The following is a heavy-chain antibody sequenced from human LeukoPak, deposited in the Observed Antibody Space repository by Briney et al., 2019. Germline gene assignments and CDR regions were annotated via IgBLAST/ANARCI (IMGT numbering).Heavy chain of an antibody. CDR1: GYTFTSYG. CDR3: ASLRLLSGSYWEWFDP. V-gene: IGHV1-18*01. J-gene: IGHJ5*02. D-gene: IGHD1-26*01. CDR2: ISAYNGNT. Sequence: ASVKVSCKASGYTFTSYGISWVRQAPGQGLEWMGWISAYNGNTNYAQKLQGRVTMTTDTSTSTAYMELRSQRSDDTAVYYCASLRLLSGSYWEWFDPWGQGTLVTVSS.